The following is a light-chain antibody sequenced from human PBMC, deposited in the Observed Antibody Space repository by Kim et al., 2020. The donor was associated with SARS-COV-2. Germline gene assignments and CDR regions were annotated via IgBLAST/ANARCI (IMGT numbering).Light chain of an antibody. V-gene: IGLV4-69*01. J-gene: IGLJ3*02. CDR3: QTWGTGIHGV. CDR1: SGHSSYA. CDR2: LNSDGSH. Sequence: SVKLTCTRSSGHSSYAIAWHQQQPEKGPRYLMKLNSDGSHSKGDGIPDRFSGSSSGAERYLTISSLQSEDEADYYCQTWGTGIHGVFGGGTKLTVL.